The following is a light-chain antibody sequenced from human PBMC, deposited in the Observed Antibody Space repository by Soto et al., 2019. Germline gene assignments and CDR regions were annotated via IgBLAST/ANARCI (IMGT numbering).Light chain of an antibody. Sequence: QSALTQPASVSGYPGQSITISCTGASSDVGAYNYVAWCQQHPGKGPKLLIYDVSNRPSGFSSRFSGSKSGNTASLTISGLRAEDEADHFCSSYTTSSTYVFGTGTKVTVL. V-gene: IGLV2-14*01. J-gene: IGLJ1*01. CDR1: SSDVGAYNY. CDR3: SSYTTSSTYV. CDR2: DVS.